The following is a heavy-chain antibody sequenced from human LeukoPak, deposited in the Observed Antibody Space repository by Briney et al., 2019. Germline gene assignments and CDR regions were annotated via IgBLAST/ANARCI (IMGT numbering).Heavy chain of an antibody. CDR2: ISSSGSAM. CDR1: AFTFSDYY. Sequence: PGGSLKLSCAASAFTFSDYYMSWIRQAPGKRLEWVSYISSSGSAMYYADSVKGRFTISRDNSKTSLYLQMNSLRAEDTAVYYCARVPDYGSGRPSPAYYSGMDVWGQGTRSPSH. CDR3: ARVPDYGSGRPSPAYYSGMDV. D-gene: IGHD3-10*01. J-gene: IGHJ6*02. V-gene: IGHV3-11*01.